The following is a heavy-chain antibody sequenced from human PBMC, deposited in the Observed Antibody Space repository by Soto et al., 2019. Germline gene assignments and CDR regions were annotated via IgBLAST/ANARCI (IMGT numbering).Heavy chain of an antibody. J-gene: IGHJ4*02. V-gene: IGHV5-51*01. Sequence: GESLKISCKGSGYNFAGYWIAWVRQMPGKGLELMGIIYPSDSDTRYRPPFQGQVTISADKSISSAYLQWSSLRASDTAMYYCARGGVSTRTFDYWGQGTPVTVSS. CDR1: GYNFAGYW. D-gene: IGHD3-3*01. CDR3: ARGGVSTRTFDY. CDR2: IYPSDSDT.